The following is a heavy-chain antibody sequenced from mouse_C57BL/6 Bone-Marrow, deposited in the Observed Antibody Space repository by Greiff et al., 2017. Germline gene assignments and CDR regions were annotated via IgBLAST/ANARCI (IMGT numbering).Heavy chain of an antibody. CDR1: GYTFTSYW. V-gene: IGHV1-61*01. D-gene: IGHD2-3*01. CDR2: IYPSDSET. Sequence: VQLQQPGAELVRPGSSVKLSCKASGYTFTSYWMDWVKQRPGQGLEWIGNIYPSDSETHYNQKFKDKATLTVDKSSSTAYMQLSRLTSEDSAVYDCARGGLYDGYYVFAYWGQGTLVTVSA. J-gene: IGHJ3*01. CDR3: ARGGLYDGYYVFAY.